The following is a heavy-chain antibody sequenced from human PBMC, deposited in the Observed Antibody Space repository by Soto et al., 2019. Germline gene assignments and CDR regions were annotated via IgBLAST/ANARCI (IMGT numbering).Heavy chain of an antibody. CDR3: ARGRTTVTLDFDY. V-gene: IGHV1-8*01. D-gene: IGHD4-17*01. J-gene: IGHJ4*02. CDR1: GYTVTSYD. CDR2: MNPNSGYT. Sequence: QVQLVQSGAEVKKPGASVKVSCKASGYTVTSYDINWVRQATGQGLEWMGWMNPNSGYTGYAQKFQGRVTMTWNTSISTAYMELSSLRSEDTAVYYCARGRTTVTLDFDYWGQGTLVTVSS.